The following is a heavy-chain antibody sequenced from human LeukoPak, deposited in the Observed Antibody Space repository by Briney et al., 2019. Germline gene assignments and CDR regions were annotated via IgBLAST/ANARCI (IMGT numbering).Heavy chain of an antibody. V-gene: IGHV3-66*01. CDR1: GFTVSSNY. CDR3: AKGHQRTYYYDSSGYSSFDY. D-gene: IGHD3-22*01. Sequence: GGSLRLSCAASGFTVSSNYMSWVRQAPGKGLEWVSVIYRGGNTYYADSVKGRFTISRDNSKNTVYLQMNGLRAEDTAVYYCAKGHQRTYYYDSSGYSSFDYWGQGTLVTVSS. J-gene: IGHJ4*02. CDR2: IYRGGNT.